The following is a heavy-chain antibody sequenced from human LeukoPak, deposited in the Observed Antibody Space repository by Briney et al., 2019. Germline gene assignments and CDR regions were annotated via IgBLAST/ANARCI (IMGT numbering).Heavy chain of an antibody. Sequence: GGSLRLSCAASGFTFSSYGMHWVRQAPGKGLEWVAFIRYDGSNKYYADSVKGRFTISRDNSKNTLYLQMNSLRAEDTAVYYCAKDLLPAAILDNWFDPWGQGTLVTVSS. CDR3: AKDLLPAAILDNWFDP. J-gene: IGHJ5*02. D-gene: IGHD2-2*02. CDR1: GFTFSSYG. CDR2: IRYDGSNK. V-gene: IGHV3-30*02.